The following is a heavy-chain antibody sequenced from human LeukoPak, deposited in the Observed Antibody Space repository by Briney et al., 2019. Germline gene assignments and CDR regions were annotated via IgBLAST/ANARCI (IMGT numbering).Heavy chain of an antibody. CDR3: ARDTVDIVATPVY. CDR1: GFTVSSNY. J-gene: IGHJ4*02. D-gene: IGHD5-12*01. V-gene: IGHV3-66*01. Sequence: GGSLRLSCAASGFTVSSNYMSWVRQAPGKGLEWVSVIYSGGSTYYADSVKGSFTISRDNSKNTLYLQMTSLRAEDTAVYYCARDTVDIVATPVYWGQGTLVTVSS. CDR2: IYSGGST.